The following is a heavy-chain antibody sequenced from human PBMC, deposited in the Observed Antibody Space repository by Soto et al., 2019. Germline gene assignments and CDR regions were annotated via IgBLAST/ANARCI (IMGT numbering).Heavy chain of an antibody. D-gene: IGHD1-26*01. Sequence: PGGSLRLSCAASGFTFSSYGMHWVRQAPGKGLEWVAVIWYDGSNKHYADPVKGRFTISRDNSKNTLSLQMNSLRAEDTAIYYCARDIDWYSNSSGFDNWGQGTLVTVPQ. V-gene: IGHV3-33*01. CDR2: IWYDGSNK. CDR1: GFTFSSYG. J-gene: IGHJ4*02. CDR3: ARDIDWYSNSSGFDN.